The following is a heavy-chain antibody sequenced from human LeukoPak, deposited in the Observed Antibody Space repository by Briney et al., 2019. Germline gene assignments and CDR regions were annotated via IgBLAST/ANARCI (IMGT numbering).Heavy chain of an antibody. Sequence: GGSLRLSCAASGFTISSYWMSWVRQAPGKGLEWVANIKQDGSEKYYVDSVKGRFTISRDNAKNSLYLQMNSLRAEDTAVYYCAREDQYSSSWTHWGQGTLVTVSS. CDR1: GFTISSYW. J-gene: IGHJ4*02. CDR2: IKQDGSEK. CDR3: AREDQYSSSWTH. V-gene: IGHV3-7*01. D-gene: IGHD6-13*01.